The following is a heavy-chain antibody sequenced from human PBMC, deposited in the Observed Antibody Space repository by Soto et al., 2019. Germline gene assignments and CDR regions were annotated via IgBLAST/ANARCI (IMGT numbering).Heavy chain of an antibody. Sequence: EVQLVESGGGLVQPGGSLRLSCAASGFTFSSYWMHWVRQAPGKGLVWVSRINSDGSSTSYADSVKGRFTISRDNAKNTLYLQMNSLRDEDTAVYYCARDRYYYDSSGYFTRAYWGQGTLVTVSS. CDR3: ARDRYYYDSSGYFTRAY. J-gene: IGHJ4*02. CDR1: GFTFSSYW. V-gene: IGHV3-74*01. CDR2: INSDGSST. D-gene: IGHD3-22*01.